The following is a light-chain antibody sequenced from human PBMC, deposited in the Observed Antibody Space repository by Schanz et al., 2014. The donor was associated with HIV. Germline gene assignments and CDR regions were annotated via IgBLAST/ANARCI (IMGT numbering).Light chain of an antibody. Sequence: SYELTQPPSVSVAPGKTARITCGGTNIGSKSVHWYQQKPGQAPVLVIYYDSDRPSGIPERFSGSNSGNTATLTISRVEAGDEADYYCQVWDSSSDSLVFGGGTKLTVL. V-gene: IGLV3-21*04. CDR1: NIGSKS. J-gene: IGLJ3*02. CDR2: YDS. CDR3: QVWDSSSDSLV.